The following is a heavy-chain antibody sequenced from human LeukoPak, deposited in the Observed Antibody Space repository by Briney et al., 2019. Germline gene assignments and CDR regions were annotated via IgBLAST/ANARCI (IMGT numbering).Heavy chain of an antibody. J-gene: IGHJ4*02. Sequence: SETLSLTCAVYGGSFSGYYWSWIRQPPGKGREWIGEINQIGSTNYNPYLKSRVTISVDTSKNKFSLKLSLVTAADTAVYYCARGRMVTMIVVVTHYFDHWGQGTLVTVSS. D-gene: IGHD3-22*01. CDR1: GGSFSGYY. V-gene: IGHV4-34*01. CDR3: ARGRMVTMIVVVTHYFDH. CDR2: INQIGST.